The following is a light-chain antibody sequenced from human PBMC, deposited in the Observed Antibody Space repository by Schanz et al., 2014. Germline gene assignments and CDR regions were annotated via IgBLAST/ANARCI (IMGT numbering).Light chain of an antibody. CDR1: QGISSW. J-gene: IGKJ1*01. CDR2: GAS. V-gene: IGKV1-12*01. CDR3: QQSNTIPWT. Sequence: DIQITQSPSSVSASVGDRVTITCRASQGISSWLAWYQQKPGTAPKLLIYGASSLQTGVPSRFSGSGSGTDFTLTISSLLPEDIATYYCQQSNTIPWTFGQGTKVEIK.